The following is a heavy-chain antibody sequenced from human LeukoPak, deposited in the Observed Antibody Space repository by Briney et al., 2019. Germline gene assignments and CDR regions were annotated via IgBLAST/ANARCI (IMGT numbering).Heavy chain of an antibody. CDR2: IKNKIDGGTT. Sequence: GGSLRLSCAGSGFTFSQDWMSWVRQVPGKGLEWLGLIKNKIDGGTTDYAVTVKGRFTISRDDSKNTLYLQMNSLKTGDTAVYYYSKYNPYDALDYWGQGTLVTVSS. D-gene: IGHD1-1*01. CDR3: SKYNPYDALDY. CDR1: GFTFSQDW. J-gene: IGHJ4*02. V-gene: IGHV3-15*01.